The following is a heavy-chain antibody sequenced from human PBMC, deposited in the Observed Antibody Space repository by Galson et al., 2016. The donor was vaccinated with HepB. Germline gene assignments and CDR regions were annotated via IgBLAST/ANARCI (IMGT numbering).Heavy chain of an antibody. Sequence: LRLSCAGSGFTFGSASLHWVRQAPGKGVKWVASLGGSSPHTYHADSVKGRFTISRDNSKNTLSLQMNSLTADDTAIYYCVQGSTAPAVWGKGTTVTVSS. CDR3: VQGSTAPAV. CDR2: LGGSSPHT. D-gene: IGHD1-26*01. CDR1: GFTFGSAS. V-gene: IGHV3-23*01. J-gene: IGHJ6*04.